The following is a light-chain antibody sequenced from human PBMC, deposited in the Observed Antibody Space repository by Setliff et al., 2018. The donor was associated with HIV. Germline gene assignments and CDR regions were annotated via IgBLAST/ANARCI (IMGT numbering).Light chain of an antibody. CDR3: SSFSGINTR. J-gene: IGLJ2*01. Sequence: QSVLTQPASVSGSPGQSITISCTGTSSDVGGYNYVSWYQLHPGKAPKLMIYGVRNRPSGVPNRFSGSKSDNTASLTIPGLQAEDEADYYCSSFSGINTRFGGGTKVTVL. CDR2: GVR. CDR1: SSDVGGYNY. V-gene: IGLV2-14*03.